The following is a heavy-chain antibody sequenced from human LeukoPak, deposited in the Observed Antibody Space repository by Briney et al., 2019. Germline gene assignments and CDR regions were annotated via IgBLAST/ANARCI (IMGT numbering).Heavy chain of an antibody. Sequence: GGSLRLSCAASGFTFSSYGMHWVRQAPGKGLEWVAVIWYDGSNKYYADSVKGRFTISRDNSKNTLYLQMSSLRAEDTAVYYCAKDYIYGGWGNAFDIWGQGTKVTVSS. CDR3: AKDYIYGGWGNAFDI. J-gene: IGHJ3*02. CDR1: GFTFSSYG. D-gene: IGHD5-18*01. V-gene: IGHV3-30*02. CDR2: IWYDGSNK.